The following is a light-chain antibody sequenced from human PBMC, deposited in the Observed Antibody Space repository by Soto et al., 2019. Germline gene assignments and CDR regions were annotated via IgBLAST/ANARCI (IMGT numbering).Light chain of an antibody. CDR2: DVS. Sequence: QAVVTQPASVSGSPGQSITISCTGTSSDVGGYNYVSWYQQHPGKAPKLMIYDVSNRPSGVSNRFSGSKSGNTASLTISGLQAEDEADYYCSSYTSIWVFGGGTKLTVL. V-gene: IGLV2-14*01. CDR3: SSYTSIWV. J-gene: IGLJ3*02. CDR1: SSDVGGYNY.